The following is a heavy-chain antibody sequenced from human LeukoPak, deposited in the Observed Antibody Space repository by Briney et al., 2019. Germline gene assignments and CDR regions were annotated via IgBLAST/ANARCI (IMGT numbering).Heavy chain of an antibody. V-gene: IGHV4-61*02. Sequence: SETLSLTFTVSGGSISSGSYYWSWIRQPAGKGLEWIGRIYTSGSTNYNPSLKSRVTISVDTSKNQFSLKLSSVTAADTAVYYCARSIAARHAFDIWGQGTMVTVSS. D-gene: IGHD6-6*01. CDR2: IYTSGST. J-gene: IGHJ3*02. CDR1: GGSISSGSYY. CDR3: ARSIAARHAFDI.